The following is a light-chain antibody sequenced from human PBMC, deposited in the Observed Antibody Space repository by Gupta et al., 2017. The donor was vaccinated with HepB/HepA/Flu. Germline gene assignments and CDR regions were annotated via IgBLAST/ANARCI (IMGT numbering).Light chain of an antibody. Sequence: AIQMTQSPSSLSASVGDRVTITCRASQGIKKDLAWYQHKPGKAPKLLIFAASSLQTGVPSRFSGSGSGTDFTLTISSLQPEDFATYYCRQDDSYHRTFGQGTKVEVK. CDR2: AAS. CDR3: RQDDSYHRT. J-gene: IGKJ1*01. V-gene: IGKV1-6*01. CDR1: QGIKKD.